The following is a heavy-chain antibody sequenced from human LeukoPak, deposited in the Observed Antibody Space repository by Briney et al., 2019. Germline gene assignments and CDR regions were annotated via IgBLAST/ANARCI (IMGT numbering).Heavy chain of an antibody. V-gene: IGHV3-30*04. Sequence: GGSLRLSCAASGFTFSSYAMHWVRQAPGKGLEWGAVISYDGSNKYYADSVKGRFTISRDNSKNTLYLQMNSLRAEDTAVYYCARDGYSGYDGVDYWGQGTLVTVSS. CDR2: ISYDGSNK. CDR3: ARDGYSGYDGVDY. D-gene: IGHD5-12*01. CDR1: GFTFSSYA. J-gene: IGHJ4*02.